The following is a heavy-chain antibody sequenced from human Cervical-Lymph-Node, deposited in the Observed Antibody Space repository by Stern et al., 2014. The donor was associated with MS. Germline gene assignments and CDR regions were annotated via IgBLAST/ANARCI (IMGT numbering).Heavy chain of an antibody. J-gene: IGHJ4*02. CDR1: GYTFTLYW. CDR3: AALVRGSYFY. V-gene: IGHV5-51*01. CDR2: IYPGDSDT. Sequence: VHLVESGAELKKPWQSLKLSCKGSGYTFTLYWIGWVRQLPGKGLEWMGIIYPGDSDTRYSPSFQGQVTISADKSISTAYLQWSSLKASDTAMYYCAALVRGSYFYWGQGTLVTVSS. D-gene: IGHD1-26*01.